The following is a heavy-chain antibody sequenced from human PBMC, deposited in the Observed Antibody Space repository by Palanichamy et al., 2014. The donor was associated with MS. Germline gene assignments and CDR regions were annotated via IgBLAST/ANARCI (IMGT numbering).Heavy chain of an antibody. D-gene: IGHD2-2*01. Sequence: QLQQWGAGLLKPSETLSLTCAVYGGSFSGYYWSWIRQPPGKGLEWIGEINHSGSTNYNPSLKSRVTISVDTSKNQFSLKLSSVTAADTAVYYCARGTVDCSSTSCYLVGLDCWGQGTLVTVSS. J-gene: IGHJ4*02. CDR2: INHSGST. V-gene: IGHV4-34*01. CDR3: ARGTVDCSSTSCYLVGLDC. CDR1: GGSFSGYY.